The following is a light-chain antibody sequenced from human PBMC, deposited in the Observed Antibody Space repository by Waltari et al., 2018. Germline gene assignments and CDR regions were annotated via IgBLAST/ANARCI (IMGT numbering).Light chain of an antibody. J-gene: IGLJ2*01. Sequence: QSALTQPASVSGSPGQSITIPCHGSSHDVGGYDFASWYQQHPGKAPKLIIYDVSDRPSGVSNRFSGSKSGNTASLTISGLQAEDEAGYYCSSYRDSSTRIFGGGTKLTVL. CDR1: SHDVGGYDF. CDR2: DVS. CDR3: SSYRDSSTRI. V-gene: IGLV2-14*03.